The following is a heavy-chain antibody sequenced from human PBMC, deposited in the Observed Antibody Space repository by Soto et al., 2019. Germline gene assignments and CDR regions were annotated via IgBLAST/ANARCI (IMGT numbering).Heavy chain of an antibody. Sequence: SETLSLTCTVSGDSIISSDFYWGWVRQPPGKGLEWIGSIFYLGSSYYNPSLKSRVTMSVDTSKNQFSLRLRSVTAADTALYFGAFHSLALRKNNLFDSRGRRTMVIVSS. D-gene: IGHD1-20*01. CDR1: GDSIISSDFY. CDR3: AFHSLALRKNNLFDS. CDR2: IFYLGSS. J-gene: IGHJ5*01. V-gene: IGHV4-39*01.